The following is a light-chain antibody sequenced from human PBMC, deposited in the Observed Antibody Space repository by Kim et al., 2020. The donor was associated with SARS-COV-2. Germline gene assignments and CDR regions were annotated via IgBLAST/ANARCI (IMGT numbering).Light chain of an antibody. V-gene: IGLV2-14*03. CDR3: SSYATSRSYV. Sequence: GQSMPISCTGTRRDVGTYNYVSWYQQYPGKAPKLMIYDVNKRPSGISNRFSGSKSGNTASLTISGLQAEDEADYYCSSYATSRSYVFGTGTKVTVL. J-gene: IGLJ1*01. CDR1: RRDVGTYNY. CDR2: DVN.